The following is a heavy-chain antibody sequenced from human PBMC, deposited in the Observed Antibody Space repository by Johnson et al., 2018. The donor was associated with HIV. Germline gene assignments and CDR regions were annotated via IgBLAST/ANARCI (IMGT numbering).Heavy chain of an antibody. CDR3: ARGPGRQEGTRWGDAFDI. D-gene: IGHD3-16*01. V-gene: IGHV3-23*04. CDR1: GFTFSSYA. CDR2: ISGSGGST. Sequence: VQLVESGGGLVQPGGSLRLSCAASGFTFSSYAMSWVRQAPGKGLEWVSAISGSGGSTYYADSVKGRFTISRDNSKNTLYLQMNSLRAEDTAVYYCARGPGRQEGTRWGDAFDIWGQGTMVTVSS. J-gene: IGHJ3*02.